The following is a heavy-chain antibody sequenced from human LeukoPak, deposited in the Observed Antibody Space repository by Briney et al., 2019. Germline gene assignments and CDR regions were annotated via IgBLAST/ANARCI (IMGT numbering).Heavy chain of an antibody. D-gene: IGHD3-22*01. J-gene: IGHJ4*02. CDR3: AKGPXLNSGYXPXX. CDR1: GFTFSSAA. V-gene: IGHV3-23*01. CDR2: ITGSDDRT. Sequence: GGSLRLSCAASGFTFSSAAMTWVRQAPGKGLEWVSTITGSDDRTYYADSVKGRFTISRDYSKNTLHLQMNSLRVEDTAIFYCAKGPXLNSGYXPXXWXQXXLVTVSS.